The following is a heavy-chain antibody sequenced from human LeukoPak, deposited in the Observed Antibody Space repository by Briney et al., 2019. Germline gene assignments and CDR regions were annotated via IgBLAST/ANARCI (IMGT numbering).Heavy chain of an antibody. CDR1: GYTFTGYY. CDR3: ARDQRYTAAGLFDY. V-gene: IGHV1-2*02. Sequence: ASVKVSCKASGYTFTGYYMHWVRQAPGQGLEWMGWISPNSGGTNYAQKLQGRVTMTTDTSTSTAYMELRSLRSDDTAVYYCARDQRYTAAGLFDYWGQGTLVTVSS. CDR2: ISPNSGGT. J-gene: IGHJ4*02. D-gene: IGHD6-13*01.